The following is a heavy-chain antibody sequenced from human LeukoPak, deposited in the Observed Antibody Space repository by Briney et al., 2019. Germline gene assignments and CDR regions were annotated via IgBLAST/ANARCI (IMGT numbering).Heavy chain of an antibody. CDR1: DGSISSYY. Sequence: SETLSLTCTVSDGSISSYYWSWIRQPAGKGLEWIGRFYTSGSPNYNPSLKSRVTMSVDTSKNQFSLKLSSVTAADTAVYYCARAGYCSNTSCYDYWGQGTLVTVSS. CDR2: FYTSGSP. CDR3: ARAGYCSNTSCYDY. V-gene: IGHV4-4*07. J-gene: IGHJ4*02. D-gene: IGHD2-2*01.